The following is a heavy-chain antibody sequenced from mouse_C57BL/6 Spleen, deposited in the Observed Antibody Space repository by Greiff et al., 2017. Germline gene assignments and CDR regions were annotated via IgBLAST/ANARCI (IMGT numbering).Heavy chain of an antibody. Sequence: VKLMESGPGLVAPSQSLSITCTVSGFSLTSYGVDWVRQSPGKGLEWLGVIWGVGSTNYNSALKSRLSISKDNSKSQVFLKMNSLQTDDTAMYYCATDSSGYGYAMDYWGQGTSVTVSS. CDR2: IWGVGST. V-gene: IGHV2-6*01. D-gene: IGHD3-2*02. J-gene: IGHJ4*01. CDR1: GFSLTSYG. CDR3: ATDSSGYGYAMDY.